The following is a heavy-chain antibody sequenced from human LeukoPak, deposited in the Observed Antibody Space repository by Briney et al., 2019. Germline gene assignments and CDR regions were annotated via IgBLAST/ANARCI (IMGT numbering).Heavy chain of an antibody. Sequence: GGSLRLSCAASGFSVRTTYMTWVRQAPGKGLEWVSLIYSDGRTYYADSVKGRCTISRDNSKNTLYLQMNSLRVEDTAVYYCARGLFLSGYLDAFDIWGQGTVVTVSS. CDR3: ARGLFLSGYLDAFDI. CDR1: GFSVRTTY. J-gene: IGHJ3*02. D-gene: IGHD3-22*01. CDR2: IYSDGRT. V-gene: IGHV3-53*01.